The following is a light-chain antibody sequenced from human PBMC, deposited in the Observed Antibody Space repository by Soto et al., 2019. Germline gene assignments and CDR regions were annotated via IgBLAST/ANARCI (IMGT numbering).Light chain of an antibody. CDR1: SGDVGSYNL. J-gene: IGLJ1*01. V-gene: IGLV2-23*02. CDR3: CSYAGSSTYV. CDR2: EVS. Sequence: QSVLTQPSSVAWSPGLSITISCTGASGDVGSYNLVSWDQQHPGKAPKLMIYEVSKRPSGVSNRFSGSKSGNTASLTISGLQAEDEADYYCCSYAGSSTYVFGTGTKVPS.